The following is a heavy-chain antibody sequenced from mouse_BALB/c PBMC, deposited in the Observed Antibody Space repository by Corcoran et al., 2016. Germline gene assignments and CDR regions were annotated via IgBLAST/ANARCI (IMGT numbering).Heavy chain of an antibody. CDR3: ARGLTMITSWFAY. Sequence: VQLQESGPGLVKPSQSLSLTCSVTGYSITSGYYWNWIRQFPGNKLEWMGYISYDGSNNYNPSLKNRISITRDTSKNQFFLKLNSVTTEDTATYYCARGLTMITSWFAYWGQGTLVTVSA. J-gene: IGHJ3*01. V-gene: IGHV3-6*02. CDR1: GYSITSGYY. CDR2: ISYDGSN. D-gene: IGHD2-4*01.